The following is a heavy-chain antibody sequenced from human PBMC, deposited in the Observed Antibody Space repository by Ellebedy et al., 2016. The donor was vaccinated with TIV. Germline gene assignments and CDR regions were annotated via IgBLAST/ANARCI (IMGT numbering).Heavy chain of an antibody. CDR1: GFTFSDSW. CDR2: INQDASRK. Sequence: GESLKISCAASGFTFSDSWTTWVRQAPGKGLEWVANINQDASRKYYLDSVKGRFTVSRDNAKNSLYLQMNSLRAEDTAVYYCSSWKYWGQGALVTVSS. CDR3: SSWKY. D-gene: IGHD1-1*01. J-gene: IGHJ4*02. V-gene: IGHV3-7*01.